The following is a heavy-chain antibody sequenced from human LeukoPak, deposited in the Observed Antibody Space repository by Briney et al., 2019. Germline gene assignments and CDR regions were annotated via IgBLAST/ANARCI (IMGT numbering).Heavy chain of an antibody. D-gene: IGHD2-15*01. CDR2: INSDGSST. J-gene: IGHJ4*02. V-gene: IGHV3-74*01. CDR3: ARGYCSGGSCYGGDPNAY. Sequence: PGGSLRLSCAASGFTFSSYWMHWVRQAPGKGLVWVSRINSDGSSTSYADSVKGRFTISRDNAKNTLYLPMNSLRAEDTAVYYCARGYCSGGSCYGGDPNAYWGQGTLVTVSS. CDR1: GFTFSSYW.